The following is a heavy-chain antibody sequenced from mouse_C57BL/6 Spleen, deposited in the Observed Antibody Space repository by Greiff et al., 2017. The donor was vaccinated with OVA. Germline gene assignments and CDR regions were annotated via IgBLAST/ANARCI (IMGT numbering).Heavy chain of an antibody. V-gene: IGHV2-9-1*01. CDR3: ARKEKNSMGYAWFAY. Sequence: VHLVESGPGLVAPSQSLSITCTVSGFSLTSYAISWVRQPPGKGLEWLGVLWTGGGTNSNSALKSRPSISKDNSKSQVFLKMNSLQTDDTARYYCARKEKNSMGYAWFAYWGQGTLVTVSA. CDR1: GFSLTSYA. J-gene: IGHJ3*01. CDR2: LWTGGGT. D-gene: IGHD2-2*01.